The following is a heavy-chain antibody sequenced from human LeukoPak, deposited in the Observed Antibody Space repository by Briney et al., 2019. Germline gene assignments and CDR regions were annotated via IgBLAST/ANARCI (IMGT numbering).Heavy chain of an antibody. Sequence: GGYLRCSGAAYGFTFCSYEMNWVPKAPGKGLVWVSYLSSSDSTIYYEDSVRGRFTISRDNAKNSLYLQINSLKAKDVAVYYGAELGITMSGGVWGKGTTVTISS. V-gene: IGHV3-48*03. J-gene: IGHJ6*04. D-gene: IGHD3-10*02. CDR1: GFTFCSYE. CDR3: AELGITMSGGV. CDR2: LSSSDSTI.